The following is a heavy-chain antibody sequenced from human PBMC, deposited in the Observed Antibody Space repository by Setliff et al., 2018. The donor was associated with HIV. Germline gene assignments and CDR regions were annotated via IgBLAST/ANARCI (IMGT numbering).Heavy chain of an antibody. CDR3: ARDVLKSNYLGYYYYLDV. CDR1: GDSTSNSY. V-gene: IGHV4-4*07. CDR2: LHASGNT. J-gene: IGHJ6*03. Sequence: SETLSLTCSVSGDSTSNSYWSWIRQPAGKGLERIGRLHASGNTNYNPSLKSRVTMSIDTSKNQLSLRLTSVTAADTAVYYCARDVLKSNYLGYYYYLDVWGKGTTVTVSS. D-gene: IGHD3-9*01.